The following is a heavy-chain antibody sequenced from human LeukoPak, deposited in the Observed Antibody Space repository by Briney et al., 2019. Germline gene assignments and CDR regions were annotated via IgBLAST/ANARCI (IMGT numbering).Heavy chain of an antibody. V-gene: IGHV1-2*02. Sequence: ASVKVSCKASGYAFTGYYMHWVRQAPGQGLEWMGWINANSGGTNFAQKFQARVTMTRDTSISTAYMELSRLRSEDTAVYYCARVIASRGYWFDPWGQGTLVTVSS. CDR2: INANSGGT. D-gene: IGHD3-22*01. J-gene: IGHJ5*02. CDR3: ARVIASRGYWFDP. CDR1: GYAFTGYY.